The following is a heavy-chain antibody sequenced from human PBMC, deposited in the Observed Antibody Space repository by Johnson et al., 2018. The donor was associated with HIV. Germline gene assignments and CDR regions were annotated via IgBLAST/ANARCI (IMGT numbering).Heavy chain of an antibody. J-gene: IGHJ3*02. CDR2: IQNDGSNK. CDR1: GFTFSNYG. Sequence: VQLVESGGGLVQPGGSLRLSCAASGFTFSNYGMHWVRQAPGKGLEWVAFIQNDGSNKYYADSVKGRYTISRDNSRNTLYMQMSNRRTEETSVYYCAKDKGGWADDAFDIWGQGTMVTVSS. V-gene: IGHV3-30*02. D-gene: IGHD3-16*01. CDR3: AKDKGGWADDAFDI.